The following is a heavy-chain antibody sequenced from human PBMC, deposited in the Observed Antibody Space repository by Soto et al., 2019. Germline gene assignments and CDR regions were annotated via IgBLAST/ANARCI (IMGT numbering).Heavy chain of an antibody. J-gene: IGHJ4*02. CDR2: VIPILGIA. CDR3: ARGIAVVGTCRGRGTFDY. D-gene: IGHD6-19*01. Sequence: QVQLVQSGAEVKKPGSSVKVSCKASGGTFSSYTISWVRQAPGQGLEWRGRVIPILGIANYAKKVQGRVTVTADKSTSTGEVELGRVSPEDAAVYYCARGIAVVGTCRGRGTFDYWGQGTLVTVSS. V-gene: IGHV1-69*02. CDR1: GGTFSSYT.